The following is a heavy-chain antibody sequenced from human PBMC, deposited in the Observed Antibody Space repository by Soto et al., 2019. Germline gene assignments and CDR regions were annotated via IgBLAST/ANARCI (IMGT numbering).Heavy chain of an antibody. V-gene: IGHV4-39*01. CDR2: IYYSGTT. J-gene: IGHJ4*02. CDR1: GVSISNTSYY. CDR3: ARHGSY. Sequence: QLQLQASGPGLVKPSETLSLICTVSGVSISNTSYYWGWIRQPPGKRLEWIGTIYYSGTTYYNPSLKGRVTITVDTSKNHFSLKLPSVTAADTAVYYCARHGSYWGQGTLVTVSS.